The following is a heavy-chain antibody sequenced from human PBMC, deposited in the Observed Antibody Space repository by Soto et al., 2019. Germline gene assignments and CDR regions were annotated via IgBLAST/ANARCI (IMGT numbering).Heavy chain of an antibody. Sequence: QVQLQESDPGLVKPSQTLSLTCTVSGGSISSGDYYWSWIRQPPGKGLEWIGYIYYSGSPYYNPSLKSRLTISVDTSKNQFSLKLSSVTAADTAVYYCARDDYGGPPGRYFDLWGRGTLVTVSS. CDR3: ARDDYGGPPGRYFDL. J-gene: IGHJ2*01. CDR1: GGSISSGDYY. D-gene: IGHD4-17*01. V-gene: IGHV4-30-4*01. CDR2: IYYSGSP.